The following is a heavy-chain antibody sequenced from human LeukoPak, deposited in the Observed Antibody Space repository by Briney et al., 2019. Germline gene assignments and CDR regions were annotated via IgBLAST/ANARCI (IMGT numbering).Heavy chain of an antibody. V-gene: IGHV3-13*05. CDR2: IGTAGDP. D-gene: IGHD2-15*01. CDR3: VRDGGRGTMDV. Sequence: HPVGSPRLSVAASGFICCKYDVHWGRQGTGKSLEWVSTIGTAGDPFKPGSVKDRFTISIENAKISLYLQMNSMRARDTAVYYCVRDGGRGTMDVWGQGTTVTVSS. CDR1: GFICCKYD. J-gene: IGHJ6*02.